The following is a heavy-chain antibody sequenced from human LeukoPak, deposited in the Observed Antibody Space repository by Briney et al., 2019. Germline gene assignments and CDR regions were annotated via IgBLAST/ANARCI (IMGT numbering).Heavy chain of an antibody. V-gene: IGHV3-11*04. D-gene: IGHD6-6*01. CDR3: ARDRVSSSLYYGMDV. CDR1: GFTFSDYY. J-gene: IGHJ6*02. CDR2: ISSSSSTI. Sequence: GGSLRLSCAASGFTFSDYYMSWIRQAPGKGLEWVSYISSSSSTIYYADSVKGRFTISRDNAKNSLYLQMNSLRAEDTAVYYCARDRVSSSLYYGMDVWGQGTTVTVSS.